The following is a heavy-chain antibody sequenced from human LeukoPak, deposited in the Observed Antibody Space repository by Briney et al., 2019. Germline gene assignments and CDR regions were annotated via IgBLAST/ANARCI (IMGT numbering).Heavy chain of an antibody. V-gene: IGHV4-30-2*01. J-gene: IGHJ4*02. D-gene: IGHD4-23*01. CDR3: ARDYGDKAKPFDY. Sequence: SETLSFTCTVSGGSISSGDCHWSWIRQPPGKGLEWIGYIYHSGSTYCDPSLRSRVTISVDRSKNQFSLKLNSVTAADTAVYYCARDYGDKAKPFDYWGQGILVTVSS. CDR1: GGSISSGDCH. CDR2: IYHSGST.